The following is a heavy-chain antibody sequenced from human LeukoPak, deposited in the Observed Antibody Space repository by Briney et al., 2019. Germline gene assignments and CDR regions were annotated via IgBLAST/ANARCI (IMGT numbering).Heavy chain of an antibody. V-gene: IGHV4-30-4*01. CDR2: IYYSGST. CDR3: ASTVRYSYALFDY. D-gene: IGHD5-18*01. CDR1: GGSISSGDYY. Sequence: PSETLSLTCTVSGGSISSGDYYWSWIRQPPGKGLEWIGYIYYSGSTYYNPSLKSRVTISVDTSKNQFSLKLSSVTAADTAVYYCASTVRYSYALFDYWGQGTLVTVSS. J-gene: IGHJ4*02.